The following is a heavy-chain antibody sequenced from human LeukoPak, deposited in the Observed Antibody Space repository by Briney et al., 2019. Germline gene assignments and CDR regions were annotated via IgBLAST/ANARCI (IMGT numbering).Heavy chain of an antibody. CDR1: GFTFSSYS. D-gene: IGHD6-13*01. CDR3: ASGGIAENRFDY. CDR2: ISSTGSYI. J-gene: IGHJ4*02. V-gene: IGHV3-21*01. Sequence: PGGSLRLSCAASGFTFSSYSMNWVRQAPGKGLEWVSSISSTGSYIYYADSVKGRFTISRDSAKNSLYLQMNSLRAEDTAVYYCASGGIAENRFDYWGQGTLVTVSS.